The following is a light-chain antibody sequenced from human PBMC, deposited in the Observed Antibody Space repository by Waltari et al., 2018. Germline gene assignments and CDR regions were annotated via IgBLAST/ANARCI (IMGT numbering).Light chain of an antibody. V-gene: IGLV2-14*03. J-gene: IGLJ1*01. Sequence: QSALTQPASVSGSPGQSITISCTGTSSDVGGYNYVSWYQQHPVKAPKLVIYYVSNRPAGVSNRCSGSKSGNTASLTISGLQAEDEADYYCSSYTSSSTLNYVFGTGTKVTVL. CDR3: SSYTSSSTLNYV. CDR2: YVS. CDR1: SSDVGGYNY.